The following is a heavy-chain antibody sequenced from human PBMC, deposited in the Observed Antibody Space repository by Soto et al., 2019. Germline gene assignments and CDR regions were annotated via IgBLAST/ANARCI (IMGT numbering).Heavy chain of an antibody. V-gene: IGHV4-30-2*01. CDR1: GGSISSGGYS. Sequence: SETLSLTCAVSGGSISSGGYSWSWIRQPPGKGLEWIGYIYHSGSTYYNPSLKSRVTISVDRSKNQFSLKLSSVTAADTAVYYCARGVDGEFAFDYWGQGTLVTVSS. CDR3: ARGVDGEFAFDY. D-gene: IGHD3-10*01. CDR2: IYHSGST. J-gene: IGHJ4*02.